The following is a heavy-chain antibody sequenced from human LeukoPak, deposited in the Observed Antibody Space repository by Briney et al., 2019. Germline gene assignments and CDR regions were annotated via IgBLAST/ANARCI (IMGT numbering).Heavy chain of an antibody. CDR1: GFTFTTYF. CDR3: ARDRNGDQRANAFDI. V-gene: IGHV1-46*01. D-gene: IGHD2-21*02. CDR2: INPSGDTT. J-gene: IGHJ3*02. Sequence: ASVKVSCKASGFTFTTYFMHWVRQAPGQGLEWMGKINPSGDTTTYAQKFQGRITMTRDTSMSTVYMELSSLRSEDTAVYYCARDRNGDQRANAFDIWGQGTMVTVSS.